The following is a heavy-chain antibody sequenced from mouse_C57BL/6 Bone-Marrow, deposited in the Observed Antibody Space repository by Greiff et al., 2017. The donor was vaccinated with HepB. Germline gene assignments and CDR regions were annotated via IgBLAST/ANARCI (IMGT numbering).Heavy chain of an antibody. J-gene: IGHJ2*01. CDR3: AINWDPYYFDY. V-gene: IGHV1-80*01. CDR2: IYPGDGDT. Sequence: QVQLQQSGAELVKPGASVKISCKASGYAFSSYWMNWVKQRPGKGLEWIGQIYPGDGDTNYNGKFKGKATLTADKSSSTAYMQLSSLTSEDSAVYFCAINWDPYYFDYWGQGTTLTVSS. D-gene: IGHD4-1*02. CDR1: GYAFSSYW.